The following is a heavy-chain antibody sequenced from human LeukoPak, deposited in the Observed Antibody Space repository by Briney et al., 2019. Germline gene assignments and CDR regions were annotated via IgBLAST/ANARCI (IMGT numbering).Heavy chain of an antibody. Sequence: GGSLRLSCAASGFTFSSYAMNWVRQAPGKGLEWVSGISGSGGSTNYADSVKGRFTVSRDNSKNTLYLQMNSLRAEDTAVYYCAKDARYCSGVTCYSGDPFDIWGQGTMVTVSS. CDR3: AKDARYCSGVTCYSGDPFDI. CDR2: ISGSGGST. V-gene: IGHV3-23*01. J-gene: IGHJ3*02. D-gene: IGHD2-15*01. CDR1: GFTFSSYA.